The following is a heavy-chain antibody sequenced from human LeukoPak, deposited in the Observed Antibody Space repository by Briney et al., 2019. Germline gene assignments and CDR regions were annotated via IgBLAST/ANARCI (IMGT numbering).Heavy chain of an antibody. Sequence: GGSLTLSCVASVSSTSTTWVHWVPQVPGKGLVWVSRITSDGSSTIYADSVKGRFTISRDNAKNSLYLQMNSLRVEDTAVYYAAGDPSAASPPWGQGTLVTVSS. J-gene: IGHJ5*02. CDR2: ITSDGSST. CDR1: VSSTSTTW. CDR3: AGDPSAASPP. V-gene: IGHV3-74*01. D-gene: IGHD2-21*01.